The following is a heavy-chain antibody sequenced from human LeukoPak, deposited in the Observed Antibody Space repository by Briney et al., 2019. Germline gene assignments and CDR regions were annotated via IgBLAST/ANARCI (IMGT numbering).Heavy chain of an antibody. CDR3: ARARVDGDYGHYGYSDL. J-gene: IGHJ2*01. D-gene: IGHD4-17*01. CDR2: IIPIFGTA. V-gene: IGHV1-69*05. Sequence: SVKVSCKASGGTFSSYAISWVRQAPGQGLEWMGGIIPIFGTANYAQKFQGRVTITTDESTSTAYMELSSLRSEDTAVYYCARARVDGDYGHYGYSDLWGRGTLVTVSS. CDR1: GGTFSSYA.